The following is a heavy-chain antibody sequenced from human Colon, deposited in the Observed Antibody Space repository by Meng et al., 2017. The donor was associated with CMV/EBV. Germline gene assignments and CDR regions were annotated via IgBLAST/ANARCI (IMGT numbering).Heavy chain of an antibody. J-gene: IGHJ5*02. V-gene: IGHV3-11*01. Sequence: SGFTFRAYYMSWIRQAPGKGLEWVSYISSSGTTIYYTDSVKGRFTISRDNAKNSLHLQMDSLRAEDTAVYYCARELNVVVGLRWFDPWGPGTLVTVSS. CDR3: ARELNVVVGLRWFDP. CDR1: GFTFRAYY. CDR2: ISSSGTTI. D-gene: IGHD1-26*01.